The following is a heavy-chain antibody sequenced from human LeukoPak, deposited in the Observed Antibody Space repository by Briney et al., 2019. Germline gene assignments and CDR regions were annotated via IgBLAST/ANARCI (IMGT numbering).Heavy chain of an antibody. CDR2: INHSGST. V-gene: IGHV4-34*01. D-gene: IGHD1-7*01. Sequence: PSEALSLTCAVYGGSFSGYYWSWIRQPPGKGLEWIGEINHSGSTNYNPSLKSRVTISVGTSKNQFSLKLSSVTAADTAVYYCARDNWNYGSSMDVWGQGTTVTVSS. J-gene: IGHJ6*02. CDR3: ARDNWNYGSSMDV. CDR1: GGSFSGYY.